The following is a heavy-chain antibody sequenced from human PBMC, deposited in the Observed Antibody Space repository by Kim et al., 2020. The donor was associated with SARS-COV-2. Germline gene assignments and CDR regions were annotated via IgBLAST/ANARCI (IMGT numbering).Heavy chain of an antibody. CDR3: AREESATYYSDSSGYFDY. D-gene: IGHD3-22*01. J-gene: IGHJ4*02. V-gene: IGHV4-38-2*02. CDR2: IYHSVST. CDR1: GYSISSGYY. Sequence: SETLSLTCTVSGYSISSGYYWGWIRQPPRKGLEWIGSIYHSVSTYYNPSLKSRVTISVDTSKNQFSLKLSSVTAADTAVYYCAREESATYYSDSSGYFDYWGQGTLVTVSS.